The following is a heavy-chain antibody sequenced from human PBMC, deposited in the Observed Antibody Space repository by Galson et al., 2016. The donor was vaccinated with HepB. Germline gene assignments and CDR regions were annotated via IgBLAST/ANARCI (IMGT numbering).Heavy chain of an antibody. CDR2: ISYDGSNK. Sequence: SLRLSCAASKFRFSAYGMHWVRQAPGKGLEWVAVISYDGSNKYYADSVKGRFTISRDNSKNTLHLQMDSLKAEDTAIYYCANHTYIYASATFSGFDSWGQGTLVTVSS. D-gene: IGHD5-18*01. V-gene: IGHV3-30*18. J-gene: IGHJ4*02. CDR3: ANHTYIYASATFSGFDS. CDR1: KFRFSAYG.